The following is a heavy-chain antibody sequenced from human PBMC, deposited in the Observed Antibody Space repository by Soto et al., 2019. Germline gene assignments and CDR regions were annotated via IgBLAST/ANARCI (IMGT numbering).Heavy chain of an antibody. J-gene: IGHJ4*02. D-gene: IGHD2-2*01. CDR1: GYTFISYG. V-gene: IGHV1-18*01. CDR3: ARDLAYCTSTSCYLYY. Sequence: ASVKVSCKASGYTFISYGISWVRQAPGQGLEWMGWISAYNGNTNYAQKFQGRVTMTTDTSTSTAYMELMSLRSDDTAVYYCARDLAYCTSTSCYLYYWGQGTLVTVSS. CDR2: ISAYNGNT.